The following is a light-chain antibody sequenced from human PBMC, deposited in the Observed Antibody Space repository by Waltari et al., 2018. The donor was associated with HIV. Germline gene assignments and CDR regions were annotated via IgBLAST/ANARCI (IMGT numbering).Light chain of an antibody. CDR1: QDISSY. Sequence: DIQLTQSPSFLSASVGDRVTITCRASQDISSYLAWYQQKPGIAPKLLIYAASTLQSGVPSRFSGSGSGTEFTLTISSLQPEDFAAYYCQQLNSYPRTFGQGTKLEIK. CDR2: AAS. CDR3: QQLNSYPRT. J-gene: IGKJ2*01. V-gene: IGKV1-9*01.